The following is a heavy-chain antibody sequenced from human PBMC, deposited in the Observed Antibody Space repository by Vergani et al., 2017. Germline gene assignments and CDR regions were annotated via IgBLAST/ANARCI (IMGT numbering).Heavy chain of an antibody. CDR2: IYYSGST. D-gene: IGHD3-10*01. V-gene: IGHV4-31*03. CDR1: GGSLSSGGYY. Sequence: QVQLQESGPGLVKPSQTLSLTCTVSGGSLSSGGYYWSWIRQHPGKGLEWIGYIYYSGSTYYNPSLKSRVTISVDTSKNQFSLKLSSVTAADTAVYYCARDGRRITMVRGVIRPYGMDVWGQGTTVTVSS. J-gene: IGHJ6*02. CDR3: ARDGRRITMVRGVIRPYGMDV.